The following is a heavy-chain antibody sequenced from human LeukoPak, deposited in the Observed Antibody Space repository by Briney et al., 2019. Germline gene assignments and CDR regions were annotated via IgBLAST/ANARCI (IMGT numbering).Heavy chain of an antibody. V-gene: IGHV2-5*02. D-gene: IGHD1-7*01. J-gene: IGHJ5*02. CDR3: AYKPPERNYFDP. Sequence: SGPTLVKRTQILTLTCTFSGVSLSTGVGVGWVRQPPGKALGFLAFTYWGGDKRYSPYLRTRLTITTCTSKDQVVLTMTDMDPVDTDTYSCAYKPPERNYFDPWGQGTLVIVSS. CDR1: GVSLSTGVG. CDR2: TYWGGDK.